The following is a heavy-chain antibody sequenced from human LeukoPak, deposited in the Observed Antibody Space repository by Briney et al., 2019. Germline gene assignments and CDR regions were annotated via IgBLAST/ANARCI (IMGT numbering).Heavy chain of an antibody. CDR3: ARAFGGYRYGYYDY. D-gene: IGHD5-18*01. J-gene: IGHJ4*02. Sequence: NPSETLAVTCTVSGGSISSYYWSWIRQPPGKGLGWIGYNYYSGSTNYNPSLQSRVTISVDTSKNHFFLKLSSVTAADTAVYYCARAFGGYRYGYYDYWGQGTLVTVSS. CDR2: NYYSGST. CDR1: GGSISSYY. V-gene: IGHV4-59*01.